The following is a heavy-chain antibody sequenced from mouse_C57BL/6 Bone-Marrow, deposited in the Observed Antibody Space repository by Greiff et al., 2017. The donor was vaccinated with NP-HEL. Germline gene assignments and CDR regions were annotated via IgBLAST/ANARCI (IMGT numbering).Heavy chain of an antibody. V-gene: IGHV1-47*01. CDR1: GYTFTTYP. Sequence: VQLQQSGAELVKPGASVKMSCKASGYTFTTYPIEWMKQNHGKSLAWIGNFHPYNDDTKYNEKFKGKATLTVEKSSSTVYLELSRLTSDDSAVYYCAVWLRSVYYAMYYWGQGTSVTVSS. CDR2: FHPYNDDT. D-gene: IGHD2-2*01. CDR3: AVWLRSVYYAMYY. J-gene: IGHJ4*01.